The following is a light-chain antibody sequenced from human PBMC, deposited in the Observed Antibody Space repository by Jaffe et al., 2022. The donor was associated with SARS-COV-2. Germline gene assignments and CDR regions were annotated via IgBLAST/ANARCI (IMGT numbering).Light chain of an antibody. CDR1: SSDVGGYNY. Sequence: QSALTQPPSASGSPGQSVTISCTGTSSDVGGYNYVSWYQQHPGKAPKLIIYEVTKRPSGVPDRFSGSKSGNTASLTVSGLQAEDEADYYCISYAGSNSFVFGIGTQVTVL. CDR2: EVT. V-gene: IGLV2-8*01. J-gene: IGLJ1*01. CDR3: ISYAGSNSFV.